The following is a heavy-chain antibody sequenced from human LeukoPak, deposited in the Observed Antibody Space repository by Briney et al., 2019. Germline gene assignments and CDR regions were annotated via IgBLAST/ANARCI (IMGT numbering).Heavy chain of an antibody. V-gene: IGHV4-34*01. D-gene: IGHD2-2*01. CDR1: GGSFSGYY. CDR2: INHSGST. J-gene: IGHJ6*03. Sequence: PSQTLSLTCAVYGGSFSGYYWSWIRQPPGKGLEWIGEINHSGSTNYNPSLKSRVTISVDTSKNQFSLKLSSVTAADTAVYYCARHSGYCSSTSCFYSYYYLDVWGKGTTVTVSS. CDR3: ARHSGYCSSTSCFYSYYYLDV.